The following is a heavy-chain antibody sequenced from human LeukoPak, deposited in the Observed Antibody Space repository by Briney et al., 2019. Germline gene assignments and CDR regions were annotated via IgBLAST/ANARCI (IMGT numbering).Heavy chain of an antibody. CDR2: IWYDGSNK. CDR1: GFTFSSYG. Sequence: GGSLRLSCAASGFTFSSYGMHWVRQAPGKGLEWVAVIWYDGSNKYYADSVKGRFTISRDNSKNTLYLQMNSLRAEDTAVYYCARSILREVRGVIIARAYYYGMDVWGQGTTVTVSS. CDR3: ARSILREVRGVIIARAYYYGMDV. V-gene: IGHV3-33*01. D-gene: IGHD3-10*01. J-gene: IGHJ6*02.